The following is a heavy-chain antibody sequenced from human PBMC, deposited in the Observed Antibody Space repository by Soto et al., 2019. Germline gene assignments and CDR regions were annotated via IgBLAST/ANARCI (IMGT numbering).Heavy chain of an antibody. CDR2: IYYSGST. D-gene: IGHD2-8*01. V-gene: IGHV4-31*03. CDR1: GGSISSGGYY. J-gene: IGHJ4*02. CDR3: ARAVLRYCTNGVCYLLPRAGIPYYFDY. Sequence: QVQLQESGPGLVKPSQTLSLTCTVSGGSISSGGYYWSWIRQHPGKGLEWIGYIYYSGSTYYNPSLKTRVTISVDTSKNQFSLKLSSVTAADTAVYYCARAVLRYCTNGVCYLLPRAGIPYYFDYWGQGTLVTVSS.